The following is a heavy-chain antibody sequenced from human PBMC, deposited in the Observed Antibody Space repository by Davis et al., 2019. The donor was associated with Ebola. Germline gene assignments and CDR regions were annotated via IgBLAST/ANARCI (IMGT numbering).Heavy chain of an antibody. D-gene: IGHD3-10*01. V-gene: IGHV1-2*02. CDR2: INPDNGAT. CDR1: GYTFTDYY. CDR3: AKVAVTMVRGVPRSDY. Sequence: AASVKVSCKASGYTFTDYYMRCVRQAPGQGLDRMGWINPDNGATTYAEKFQGRVTMTRDTSITTAYMELSGLTSDDTAVYFCAKVAVTMVRGVPRSDYWGQGILVTLSS. J-gene: IGHJ4*02.